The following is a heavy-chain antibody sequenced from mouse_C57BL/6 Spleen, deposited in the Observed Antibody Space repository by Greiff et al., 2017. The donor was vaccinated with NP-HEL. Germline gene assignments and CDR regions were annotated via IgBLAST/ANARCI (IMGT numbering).Heavy chain of an antibody. CDR3: ATKDYGNLYYFDY. CDR1: GYTFTSYW. Sequence: QVQLQQPGAELVRPGSSVKLSCKASGYTFTSYWMDWVKQRPGQGLEWIGNIYPSDSETHYNQKFKDKATLTVDKSSSTAYMQLSSLTSEDSAVYDCATKDYGNLYYFDYWGQGTTLTVSS. V-gene: IGHV1-61*01. D-gene: IGHD2-1*01. J-gene: IGHJ2*01. CDR2: IYPSDSET.